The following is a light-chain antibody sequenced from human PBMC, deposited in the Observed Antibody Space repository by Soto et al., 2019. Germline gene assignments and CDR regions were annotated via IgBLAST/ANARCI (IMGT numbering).Light chain of an antibody. CDR2: GAS. Sequence: DIVLTQSPCTLSLSPGERATLSCRASQSVSSSLLAWYQQKPGQTPRLLIYGASTRAAGIPARFSGSGSGTDFTLTITSLQSEDFAVYYCQQYNNWPPFTFGPGTKVDIK. CDR3: QQYNNWPPFT. CDR1: QSVSSS. V-gene: IGKV3-15*01. J-gene: IGKJ3*01.